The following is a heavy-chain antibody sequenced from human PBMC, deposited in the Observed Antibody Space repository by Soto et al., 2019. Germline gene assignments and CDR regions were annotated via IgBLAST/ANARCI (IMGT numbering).Heavy chain of an antibody. J-gene: IGHJ3*02. D-gene: IGHD5-18*01. CDR1: GGSISSGGYY. Sequence: QVQLQESGPGLVKPSQTLSLTCTVSGGSISSGGYYWSWIRQHPGKGLEWIGYIYYSGSTYYNPSLKRLVTIPVDSSKNRFSRSLSSVTAADTAVYYCARDYRGYSAFDIWGQGTMVTVSS. CDR3: ARDYRGYSAFDI. CDR2: IYYSGST. V-gene: IGHV4-31*01.